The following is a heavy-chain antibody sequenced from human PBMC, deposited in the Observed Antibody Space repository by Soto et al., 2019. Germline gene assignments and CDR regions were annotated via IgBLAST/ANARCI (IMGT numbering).Heavy chain of an antibody. D-gene: IGHD2-15*01. CDR3: ARVRFCGGGSCYSDY. Sequence: GGSLRLSCAASGFTFSSYNMNWVRQAPGKGLEWVSSISGNNYHIYYGHVVKGRFTISRDNAKNSLHLQMNSLRAEDTAIYYCARVRFCGGGSCYSDYWGQGTLVTVSS. CDR2: ISGNNYHI. J-gene: IGHJ4*02. V-gene: IGHV3-21*01. CDR1: GFTFSSYN.